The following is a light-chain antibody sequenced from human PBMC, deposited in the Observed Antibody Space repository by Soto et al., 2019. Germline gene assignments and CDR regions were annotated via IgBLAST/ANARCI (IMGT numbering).Light chain of an antibody. CDR3: LQHEERFRT. CDR2: GAS. CDR1: QSVSRSY. Sequence: EIVLTQSPGTLSLSPGDRATLSCRASQSVSRSYLGWYQQKPGQAPRLLIYGASTRATGIPARFSGSGSGTEFTLTISSLQSEDFAVYYCLQHEERFRTFGQGTKVDIK. J-gene: IGKJ1*01. V-gene: IGKV3-20*01.